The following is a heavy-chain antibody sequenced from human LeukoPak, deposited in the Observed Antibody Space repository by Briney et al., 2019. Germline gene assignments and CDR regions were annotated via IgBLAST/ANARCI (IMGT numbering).Heavy chain of an antibody. CDR2: ISYHGTTQ. CDR3: EKESSSLALDY. J-gene: IGHJ4*02. D-gene: IGHD3-16*01. CDR1: GFSFSRYG. Sequence: GRSLRLSCAASGFSFSRYGMHWVRQAPGKGLEWVAVISYHGTTQYYADSVKGRFTISRDNSKNTLSLQMNSLRGEDTAVYYCEKESSSLALDYWGQGTLVTVSS. V-gene: IGHV3-30*18.